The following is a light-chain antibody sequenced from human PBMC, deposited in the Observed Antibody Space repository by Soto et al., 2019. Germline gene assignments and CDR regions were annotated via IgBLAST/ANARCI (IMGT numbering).Light chain of an antibody. J-gene: IGKJ3*01. V-gene: IGKV1-33*01. CDR1: HDITSF. CDR3: QHCDDHPT. CDR2: DAS. Sequence: DIQMTKSPSSMSASVGDRVTITCPASHDITSFLNWYQHNPGSAPKLLIYDASILEAGVPTRFSVSGSGTHFTFTISSLQPEDVATYYCQHCDDHPTFGPGTTVDFK.